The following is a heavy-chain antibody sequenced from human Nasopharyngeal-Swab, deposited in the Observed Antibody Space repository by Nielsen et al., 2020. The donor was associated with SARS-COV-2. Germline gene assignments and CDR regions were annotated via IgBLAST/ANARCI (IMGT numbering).Heavy chain of an antibody. CDR1: GGSFSGYY. J-gene: IGHJ4*02. V-gene: IGHV4-34*01. D-gene: IGHD3-22*01. Sequence: SETLSLTCAVYGGSFSGYYWSWIRQPPGKGLEWIGEINHSGTTSYNPSLKSRVTISSDTSKNQFSLKLSSVTAADTAVYYCARGHRSISMIVVVIAMAHFYFDSWGRGTLVTVTS. CDR3: ARGHRSISMIVVVIAMAHFYFDS. CDR2: INHSGTT.